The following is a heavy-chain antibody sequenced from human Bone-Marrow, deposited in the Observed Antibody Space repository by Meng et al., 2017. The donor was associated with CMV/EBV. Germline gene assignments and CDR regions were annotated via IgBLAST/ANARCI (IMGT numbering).Heavy chain of an antibody. D-gene: IGHD6-19*01. CDR3: ARGLDSSGWYYYYYLMDF. CDR1: GFTFSSYA. J-gene: IGHJ6*02. CDR2: IYSGGSST. V-gene: IGHV3-23*03. Sequence: GGSLRLSCAASGFTFSSYAMSWVRQAPGKGLEWVSVIYSGGSSTYYADSVKGRFTISRDNSKNTLYLQMNSLRAEDTAVYYCARGLDSSGWYYYYYLMDFWGQGTTVTVSS.